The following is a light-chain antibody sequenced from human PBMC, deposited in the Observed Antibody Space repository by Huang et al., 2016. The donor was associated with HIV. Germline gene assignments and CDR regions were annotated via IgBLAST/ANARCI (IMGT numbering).Light chain of an antibody. V-gene: IGKV1-5*01. Sequence: DIQMTQSPSTLSASVGDRVTITCRASQSFTTWLAWYQQKPGKAPKRLIYDVSSLESGGPARFSGSGSGTEFTLTISSLQPDDFATYYCQQYDGYPWTFGQGTKVEIK. J-gene: IGKJ1*01. CDR1: QSFTTW. CDR3: QQYDGYPWT. CDR2: DVS.